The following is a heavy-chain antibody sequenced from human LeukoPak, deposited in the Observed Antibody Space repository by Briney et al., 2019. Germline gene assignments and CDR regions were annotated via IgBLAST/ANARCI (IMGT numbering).Heavy chain of an antibody. J-gene: IGHJ4*02. CDR3: ARESYSSGYYYDY. CDR2: ISTNDRTT. Sequence: GGSLRLSCAASGFILSDYYMSWIRQAPGKGLEWVAYISTNDRTTYYADSVKGRFTISRDNAKNSLYLQMNSLRAEDTAVYYRARESYSSGYYYDYWGQGTLVTVSS. CDR1: GFILSDYY. D-gene: IGHD3-22*01. V-gene: IGHV3-11*04.